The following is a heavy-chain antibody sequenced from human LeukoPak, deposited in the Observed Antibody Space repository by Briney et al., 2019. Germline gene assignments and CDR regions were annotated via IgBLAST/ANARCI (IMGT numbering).Heavy chain of an antibody. CDR1: GFTFSSYD. J-gene: IGHJ4*02. D-gene: IGHD2-21*02. CDR3: AKGSWSEVVTASGAHY. Sequence: GGSLRLSCAASGFTFSSYDMSWVSQAPGKGLEWVSGITVSGGSTYYADSVKGGFTISRDNSKNTLYLQVNSLRAEDTAVYYCAKGSWSEVVTASGAHYWGQGTLVTVSS. V-gene: IGHV3-23*01. CDR2: ITVSGGST.